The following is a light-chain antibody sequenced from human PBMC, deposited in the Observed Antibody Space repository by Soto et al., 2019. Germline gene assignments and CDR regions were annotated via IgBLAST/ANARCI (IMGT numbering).Light chain of an antibody. J-gene: IGKJ1*01. V-gene: IGKV3-15*01. CDR1: QSISSN. CDR3: QQYNNWPGWA. CDR2: GAS. Sequence: EIVMTQSPATLSVSPGERVTLSCRASQSISSNLAWYQQKPGQAPRLLIYGASTRATGIPARFSGSGSGTASSLSISSLQSEDFAVYYCQQYNNWPGWAFGQGTKVEIK.